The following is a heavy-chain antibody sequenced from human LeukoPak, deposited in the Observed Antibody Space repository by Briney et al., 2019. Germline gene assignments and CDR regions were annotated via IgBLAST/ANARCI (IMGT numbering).Heavy chain of an antibody. D-gene: IGHD5-24*01. CDR1: GFIFSSYE. CDR2: INSDGTTT. CDR3: VKRDGYKPWDYNGMDV. Sequence: GGSLRLSCAASGFIFSSYEMNWVRQAPGKGLVWVSRINSDGTTTTYADSVKGRFIISRDNAKNTLYLQMNSLRAEDTAVYYCVKRDGYKPWDYNGMDVWGQGTTVTVSS. V-gene: IGHV3-74*01. J-gene: IGHJ6*02.